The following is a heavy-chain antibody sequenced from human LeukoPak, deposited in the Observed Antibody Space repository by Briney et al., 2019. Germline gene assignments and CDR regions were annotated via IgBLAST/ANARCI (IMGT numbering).Heavy chain of an antibody. Sequence: PGGSLRLSCAASGFTFSSYWMHWVRQAPGKGLVWVSRINIDGSTSNYADSVKGRFTISRDNAKNAVYLQMSSLRVEDTAVYYCARASALATPPFAYWGQGTLVTVSS. J-gene: IGHJ4*02. CDR2: INIDGSTS. V-gene: IGHV3-74*01. D-gene: IGHD5-12*01. CDR1: GFTFSSYW. CDR3: ARASALATPPFAY.